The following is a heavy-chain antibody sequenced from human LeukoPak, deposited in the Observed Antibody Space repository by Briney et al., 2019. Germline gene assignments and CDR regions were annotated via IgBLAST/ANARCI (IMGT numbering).Heavy chain of an antibody. D-gene: IGHD1-26*01. V-gene: IGHV1-2*02. J-gene: IGHJ4*02. CDR3: ARVLYSGSSFYFDY. CDR1: GYTFTGYY. Sequence: ASVKVSCKASGYTFTGYYTHWVRQAPGQGLEWMGWINPNSGGTNYAQKFQGRVTMTRDTSISTAYMELSRLRSDDTAVYYCARVLYSGSSFYFDYWGQGTLVTVSS. CDR2: INPNSGGT.